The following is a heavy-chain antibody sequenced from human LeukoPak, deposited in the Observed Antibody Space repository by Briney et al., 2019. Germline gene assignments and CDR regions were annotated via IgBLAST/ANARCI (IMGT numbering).Heavy chain of an antibody. Sequence: PGGSLRLSCAASGFTFSSYAMSWVRQAPGKGLEWVSAISGSGGSTYYADSVKGRFTISRDNSKNTLYLQMNSLRAEDTAVYYCAKGVSRGRSGYYRTYYFDYWGQGTLVTVSS. CDR2: ISGSGGST. V-gene: IGHV3-23*01. D-gene: IGHD3-9*01. CDR1: GFTFSSYA. CDR3: AKGVSRGRSGYYRTYYFDY. J-gene: IGHJ4*02.